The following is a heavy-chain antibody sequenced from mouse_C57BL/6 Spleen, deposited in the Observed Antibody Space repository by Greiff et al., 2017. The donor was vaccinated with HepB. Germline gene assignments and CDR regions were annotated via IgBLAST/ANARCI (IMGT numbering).Heavy chain of an antibody. CDR2: INYDGSST. CDR3: ARGYYGSSPFDY. D-gene: IGHD1-1*01. Sequence: DVKLVESEGGLVQPGSSMKLSCTASGFTFSDYYMAWVRQVPEKGLEWVANINYDGSSTYYLDSLKSRFIISRDNAKNILYLQMSSLKSEDTATYYCARGYYGSSPFDYWGQGTTLTVSS. V-gene: IGHV5-16*01. CDR1: GFTFSDYY. J-gene: IGHJ2*01.